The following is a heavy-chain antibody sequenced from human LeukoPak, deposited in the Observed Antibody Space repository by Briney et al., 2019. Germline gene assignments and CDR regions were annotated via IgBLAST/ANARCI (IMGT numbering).Heavy chain of an antibody. CDR3: ARVRHYYGSGSYPDY. J-gene: IGHJ4*02. CDR1: GGSISSSSYY. V-gene: IGHV4-61*01. D-gene: IGHD3-10*01. Sequence: SETLSLTCTVSGGSISSSSYYWSWIRQPPGEGLEWIGYIYYSGSTNYNPSLKSRVTISVDTSKNQFSLKLSSVTAADTAVYYCARVRHYYGSGSYPDYWGQGTLVTVSS. CDR2: IYYSGST.